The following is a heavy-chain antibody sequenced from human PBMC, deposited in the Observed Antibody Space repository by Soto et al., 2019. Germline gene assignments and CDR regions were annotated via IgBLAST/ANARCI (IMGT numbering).Heavy chain of an antibody. CDR1: GFTFSSYA. Sequence: PVGSLRLSCAASGFTFSSYAMSWVRQARGKGLEWVSAISGSGGSTYYADSVKGRFTISRDNSKNTLYLQMNSLRAEDTAVYYCAKDLDDSGWSRLYYYYGMDVWGQGTTVTVSS. CDR3: AKDLDDSGWSRLYYYYGMDV. D-gene: IGHD6-19*01. CDR2: ISGSGGST. V-gene: IGHV3-23*01. J-gene: IGHJ6*02.